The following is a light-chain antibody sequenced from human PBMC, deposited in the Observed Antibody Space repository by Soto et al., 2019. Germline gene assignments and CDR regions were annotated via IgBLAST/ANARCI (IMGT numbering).Light chain of an antibody. CDR1: QSVSSSY. V-gene: IGKV3-20*01. Sequence: EIVLTQSPGTLSLSPGERATISCRASQSVSSSYLAWYQQKPGQAPRLLIYGASSSATGIPDRFSGSGSGTDFTLTISRLEPEDFAVYYCHQYDSSPLTVGGGTKVEIK. CDR3: HQYDSSPLT. CDR2: GAS. J-gene: IGKJ4*01.